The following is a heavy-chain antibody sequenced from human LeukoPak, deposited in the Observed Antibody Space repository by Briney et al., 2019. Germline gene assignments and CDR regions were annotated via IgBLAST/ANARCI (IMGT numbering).Heavy chain of an antibody. CDR2: IYTSGST. CDR3: ARDQGYCSSTSCYNWFDP. CDR1: GGSIGSYY. Sequence: SETLSLTCTVSGGSIGSYYWSWIRQPAGKGLEWIGRIYTSGSTNYNPSIKRRVTMSVDTSKNQFSLKLSSVTAADTAVYYCARDQGYCSSTSCYNWFDPWGQGTLVTVSS. V-gene: IGHV4-4*07. J-gene: IGHJ5*02. D-gene: IGHD2-2*01.